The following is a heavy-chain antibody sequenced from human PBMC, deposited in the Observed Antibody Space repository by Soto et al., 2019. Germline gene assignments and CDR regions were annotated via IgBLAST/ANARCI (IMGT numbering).Heavy chain of an antibody. J-gene: IGHJ2*01. CDR2: INSDGSSR. CDR3: TRAWGGGVDL. CDR1: GFTFSSYW. Sequence: EVQLVESGGGLVQPGGSLRLSCAASGFTFSSYWMDWVRQAPGKGLVWVSRINSDGSSRSYADSVKGRFTMSRDNAKNTLDLQMNSRRAEDTAVYYCTRAWGGGVDLWGRGSLVTVSS. D-gene: IGHD2-15*01. V-gene: IGHV3-74*01.